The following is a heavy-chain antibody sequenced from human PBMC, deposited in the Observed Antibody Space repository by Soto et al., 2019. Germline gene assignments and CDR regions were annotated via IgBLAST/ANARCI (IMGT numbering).Heavy chain of an antibody. J-gene: IGHJ3*02. CDR1: GYTFIGYY. Sequence: QVQLVQSGAEVKKPGASVKVSCKASGYTFIGYYIHWVRQAPGQGLEWMGWINPNIGATNYAQKFQGWVTMTRDTSINTAYKELSRLKSDDTAVYFCARELMKGGDDDAFDIWGQGTMVTVSS. CDR2: INPNIGAT. V-gene: IGHV1-2*04. D-gene: IGHD3-16*01. CDR3: ARELMKGGDDDAFDI.